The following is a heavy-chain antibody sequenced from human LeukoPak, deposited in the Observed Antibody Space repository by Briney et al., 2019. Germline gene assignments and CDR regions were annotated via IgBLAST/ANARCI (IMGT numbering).Heavy chain of an antibody. CDR1: GYTFTNYH. V-gene: IGHV1-46*01. CDR3: ARRVVTATHDAFDI. J-gene: IGHJ3*02. Sequence: GASVKVSCKASGYTFTNYHLHWVRQAPGQGLEWMGIINPSGDSTTYAQKFQGRVTVTRDTSTSTVYMELGSLTSEDTAVYYCARRVVTATHDAFDIWGQGTMVTVSS. D-gene: IGHD2-21*02. CDR2: INPSGDST.